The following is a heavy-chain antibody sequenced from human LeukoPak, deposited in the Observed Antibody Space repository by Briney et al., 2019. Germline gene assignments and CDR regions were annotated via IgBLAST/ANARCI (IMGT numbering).Heavy chain of an antibody. CDR3: ARRDSSSGLDY. J-gene: IGHJ4*02. D-gene: IGHD6-6*01. V-gene: IGHV1-2*06. Sequence: ASVKVSCKASGYTLTGYYMHWVRQAPGQGLEWMGRINPNSGGTNYAQKFQGRVTMTRDTSIGTAYMELRRLRSDDTAVYYCARRDSSSGLDYWGQGTLVTVSS. CDR1: GYTLTGYY. CDR2: INPNSGGT.